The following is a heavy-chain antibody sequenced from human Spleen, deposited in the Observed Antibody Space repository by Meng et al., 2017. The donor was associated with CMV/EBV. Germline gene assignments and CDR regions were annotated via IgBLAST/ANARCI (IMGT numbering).Heavy chain of an antibody. CDR3: GRDQGRELINH. V-gene: IGHV4-4*02. J-gene: IGHJ4*02. CDR2: VYHRGDT. Sequence: VQRQGWGRGLVNPSGPLSLPCTVSGDSISSDIWWSWVRPPPGKGLEWIGEVYHRGDTNYNPSLKSRVDISVDKSKNQFYLSLFSVTAADTAVYYCGRDQGRELINHWGQGTLVTVSS. CDR1: GDSISSDIW. D-gene: IGHD1-7*01.